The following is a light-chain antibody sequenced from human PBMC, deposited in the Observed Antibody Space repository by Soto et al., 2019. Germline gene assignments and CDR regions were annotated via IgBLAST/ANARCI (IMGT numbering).Light chain of an antibody. J-gene: IGKJ4*01. CDR1: QTVDTN. CDR2: GVS. Sequence: EVVLTQSPGTLSLSPGERATLSCRASQTVDTNLAWYQQKPGQAPRLLIYGVSTRATGIPARFSGSGSGTEFTLTISSLQSEDFAVYYCQHYNSWPLTFGGGTKVDI. V-gene: IGKV3-15*01. CDR3: QHYNSWPLT.